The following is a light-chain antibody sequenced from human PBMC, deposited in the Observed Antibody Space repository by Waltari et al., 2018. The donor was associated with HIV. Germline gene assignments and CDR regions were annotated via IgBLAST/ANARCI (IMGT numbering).Light chain of an antibody. CDR3: QQHDNFLGT. Sequence: DIQMTQSPSTLSASVGETVTITCRASQSISNWLAWYQQKPGKAPNLLIYKASSLKSGVPSRFSGSGSGTEFTLTISRLQPDDSATYFCQQHDNFLGTFGQVTKVEIK. J-gene: IGKJ1*01. CDR1: QSISNW. V-gene: IGKV1-5*03. CDR2: KAS.